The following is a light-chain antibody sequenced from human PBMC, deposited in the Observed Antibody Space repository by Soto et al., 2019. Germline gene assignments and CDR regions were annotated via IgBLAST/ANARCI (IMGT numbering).Light chain of an antibody. CDR2: DAS. CDR3: QQYGRSPLT. Sequence: IVMTQSPATLSVSPGERATLSCRASQSISRCLAWYQQKPGQAPRLLIYDASTWATGLPSRFSGSGSETDFTLTISRLEPEDFAVYYCQQYGRSPLTFGQGTKVDIK. V-gene: IGKV3-20*01. CDR1: QSISRC. J-gene: IGKJ1*01.